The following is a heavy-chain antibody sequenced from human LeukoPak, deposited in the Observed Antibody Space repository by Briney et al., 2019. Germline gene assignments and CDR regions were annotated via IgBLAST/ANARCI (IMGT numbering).Heavy chain of an antibody. Sequence: GGSLRLSCTASGFTFSSYAMSWVRQAPGKRLEWVSVISGSGDSTYYADSAKGRFTISRDNSKDTLYLQMNSLRAEDTAVYYCAKASGAGSPINRFDPWGQGTLVAVSS. V-gene: IGHV3-23*01. CDR3: AKASGAGSPINRFDP. CDR2: ISGSGDST. J-gene: IGHJ5*02. D-gene: IGHD3-10*01. CDR1: GFTFSSYA.